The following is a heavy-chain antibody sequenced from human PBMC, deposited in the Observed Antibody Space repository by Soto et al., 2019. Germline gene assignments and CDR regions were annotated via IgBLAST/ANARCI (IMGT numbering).Heavy chain of an antibody. CDR1: GGSFSGYY. D-gene: IGHD3-22*01. J-gene: IGHJ5*02. CDR3: ARGGPYYYDSSGYSDWFDP. CDR2: INHSGST. V-gene: IGHV4-34*01. Sequence: SETLSLTCAVYGGSFSGYYWSWIRQPPGEGLEWIGEINHSGSTNYNPSLKSRVTISVDTSKNQFSLKLSSVTAADTAVYYCARGGPYYYDSSGYSDWFDPWGQGTLVTVSS.